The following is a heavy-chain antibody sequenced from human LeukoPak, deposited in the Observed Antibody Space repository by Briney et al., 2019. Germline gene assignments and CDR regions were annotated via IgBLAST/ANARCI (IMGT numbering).Heavy chain of an antibody. CDR2: TYYRGST. CDR1: GGSISPYF. V-gene: IGHV4-59*01. Sequence: SETLSLTCTLSGGSISPYFWSWIRQPPGKGLDWIGYTYYRGSTNYNPSLKSRVTISVDMSKNQFSLKLSSVTAADTAVYYCARTSNDYGDYTGAFDIWGQGTMVTVSS. CDR3: ARTSNDYGDYTGAFDI. D-gene: IGHD4-17*01. J-gene: IGHJ3*02.